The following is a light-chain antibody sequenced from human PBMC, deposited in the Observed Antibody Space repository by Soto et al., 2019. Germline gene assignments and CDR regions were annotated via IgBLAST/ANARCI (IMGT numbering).Light chain of an antibody. CDR1: QSVRSN. CDR3: QQYSNWPPGT. J-gene: IGKJ1*01. CDR2: GAS. Sequence: EIVMTQSPATLSVSPGERATLSCRVSQSVRSNLAWYQQKPGQAPRLLIYGASTRATGIPARFSGSGSGTEFTLTISSLQSEDFAVYYCQQYSNWPPGTFGQGTKVEIK. V-gene: IGKV3-15*01.